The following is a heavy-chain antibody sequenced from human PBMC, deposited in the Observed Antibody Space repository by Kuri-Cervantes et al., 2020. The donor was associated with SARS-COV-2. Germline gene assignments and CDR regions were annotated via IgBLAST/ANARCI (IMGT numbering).Heavy chain of an antibody. CDR2: ISSSSSYI. CDR1: GFTFSSYS. J-gene: IGHJ3*02. D-gene: IGHD7-27*01. CDR3: AKASRPELGIRIVDAFDI. Sequence: SCKASGFTFSSYSMNWVRQAPGKGLEWVSSISSSSSYIYYADSVKGRFTISRDNAKNSLYLQMNSLRAEDTAVYYCAKASRPELGIRIVDAFDIWGQGTMVTDSS. V-gene: IGHV3-21*01.